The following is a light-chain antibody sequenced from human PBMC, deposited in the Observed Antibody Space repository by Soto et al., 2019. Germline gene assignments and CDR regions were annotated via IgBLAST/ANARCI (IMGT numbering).Light chain of an antibody. J-gene: IGKJ1*01. Sequence: DIQMTQSPSSVSASVGDRVTITCRASQAIDSWLAWYQQKPGEAPKLLIFTGSLLHSGVPPRFSGSGSGTDFTLTSSSLQPEDFATYYCQQTLSFPPTFGQGTKVDI. CDR3: QQTLSFPPT. CDR1: QAIDSW. CDR2: TGS. V-gene: IGKV1-12*01.